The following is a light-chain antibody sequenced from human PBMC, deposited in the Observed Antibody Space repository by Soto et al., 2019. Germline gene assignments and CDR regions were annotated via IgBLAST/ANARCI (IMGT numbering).Light chain of an antibody. J-gene: IGKJ4*01. CDR3: QQYDSSSGLT. V-gene: IGKV1-5*03. CDR2: TAS. Sequence: DIQMTQSPSTLSASVGYRVTITCRASHSISDWLAWYQQKPGKAPTLLIYTASNLNSGVPSRFSGSRSGTEFTLTISSLQPDDFATYYCQQYDSSSGLTFGGGTKVEIK. CDR1: HSISDW.